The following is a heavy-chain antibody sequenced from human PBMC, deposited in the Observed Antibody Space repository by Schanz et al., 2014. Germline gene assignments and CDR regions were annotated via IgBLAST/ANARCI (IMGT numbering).Heavy chain of an antibody. CDR1: GFTFSPYW. D-gene: IGHD3-10*01. CDR3: ARIGGSVFDY. V-gene: IGHV3-23*04. J-gene: IGHJ4*02. CDR2: ISGSGGTT. Sequence: EVQLVESGGGLVQPGGSLRLSCGSSGFTFSPYWMHWVRQAPGKGLEWVSAISGSGGTTYYTDSVKGRFTISRDNSKNSLYLQMNSLRAEDTAVYYCARIGGSVFDYWAQGTLVTVSS.